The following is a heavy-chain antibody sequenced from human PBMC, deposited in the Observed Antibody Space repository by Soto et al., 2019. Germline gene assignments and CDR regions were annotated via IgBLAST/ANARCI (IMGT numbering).Heavy chain of an antibody. CDR1: GFSFSFYV. Sequence: GGSLRLSCETSGFSFSFYVMHWVRQAPGKGLEWVAVIWYDASKQFYAASVEGRFTISRDNSKAILYLQMNSLRAEDTAVYYCAAWAEGATEVHWGQGTLVTVSS. V-gene: IGHV3-33*01. D-gene: IGHD2-15*01. CDR2: IWYDASKQ. CDR3: AAWAEGATEVH. J-gene: IGHJ4*02.